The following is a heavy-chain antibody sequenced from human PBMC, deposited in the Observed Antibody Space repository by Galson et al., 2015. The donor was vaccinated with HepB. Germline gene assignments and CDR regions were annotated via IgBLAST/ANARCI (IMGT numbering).Heavy chain of an antibody. CDR3: AKHRRYGDYSVLDAFDF. CDR2: ISYDGINK. D-gene: IGHD4-17*01. CDR1: GFTFISYA. J-gene: IGHJ3*01. Sequence: SLRLSCAASGFTFISYAMHWVRQAPGKGLEWVAVISYDGINKYYADSVKGRFTISRDNSKNTLYMHLNSLRAEDTAVYYCAKHRRYGDYSVLDAFDFWGQGTMVTVSS. V-gene: IGHV3-30*04.